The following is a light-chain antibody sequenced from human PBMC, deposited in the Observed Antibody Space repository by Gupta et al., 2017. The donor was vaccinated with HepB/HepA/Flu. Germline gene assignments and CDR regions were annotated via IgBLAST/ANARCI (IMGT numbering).Light chain of an antibody. CDR1: QSVSSY. CDR2: EAA. Sequence: EIVLTQSPATLSLSPGDKATLSCRASQSVSSYLAWYQQKPGQVPRLLIYEAANRATGIPARFSGSGSGTDCTLTISRLEPEDFAVYYCQQRSNWLTCGGGTKVEIK. J-gene: IGKJ4*01. V-gene: IGKV3-11*01. CDR3: QQRSNWLT.